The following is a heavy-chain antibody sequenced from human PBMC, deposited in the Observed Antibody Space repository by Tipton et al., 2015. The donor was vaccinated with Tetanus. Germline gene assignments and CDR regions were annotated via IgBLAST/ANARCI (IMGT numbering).Heavy chain of an antibody. J-gene: IGHJ4*02. CDR3: AREADCSGGSCFSGDFDN. D-gene: IGHD2-15*01. V-gene: IGHV3-33*01. Sequence: CAASGFIFSSYGIHWVRQAPGKGLEWVAVSWYDGTDQYYADSVKGRFTLSRDNSKNTLYLQMNSLRAEDTALYYCAREADCSGGSCFSGDFDNWGQGTQVTASS. CDR1: GFIFSSYG. CDR2: SWYDGTDQ.